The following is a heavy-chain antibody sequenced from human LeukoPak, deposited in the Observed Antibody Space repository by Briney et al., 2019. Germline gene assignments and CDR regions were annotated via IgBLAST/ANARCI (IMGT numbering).Heavy chain of an antibody. CDR1: GFTFSSYW. CDR3: ARREYCSGGSCKGFDP. J-gene: IGHJ5*02. D-gene: IGHD2-15*01. CDR2: INSDGRST. V-gene: IGHV3-74*01. Sequence: GGSLRLSCAASGFTFSSYWMHWVRQAPEKGLVWVSRINSDGRSTSYADSVKGRFTISRDNARNSLYLQMNSLRAEDTAVYYCARREYCSGGSCKGFDPWGQGTLVTVSS.